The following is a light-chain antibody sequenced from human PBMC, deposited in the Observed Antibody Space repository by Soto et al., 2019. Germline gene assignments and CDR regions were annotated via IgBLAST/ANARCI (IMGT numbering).Light chain of an antibody. Sequence: DIQMTQSPSTLSASVGDRVTITCRASQSIDRWLAWYQQKPGKAPKLLIYRASSLESGVPSRFSGTGSGTEFSLTISSLQPDAFTTYYCQQYKTYTYTFAQGTKLEIK. CDR2: RAS. CDR3: QQYKTYTYT. J-gene: IGKJ2*01. CDR1: QSIDRW. V-gene: IGKV1-5*03.